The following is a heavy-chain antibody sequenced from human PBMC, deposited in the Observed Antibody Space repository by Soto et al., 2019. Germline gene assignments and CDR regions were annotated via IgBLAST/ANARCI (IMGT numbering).Heavy chain of an antibody. J-gene: IGHJ4*02. Sequence: GGSLRLSCAASGFTFSSYSMNWVRQAPGKGLEWVSSISSSSSYIYYADSVKGRFTISRDNAKNSLYLQMNSLRAEDTAVYYCARARLRWQHRSGVCFDYWGQGTLVTVSS. CDR1: GFTFSSYS. CDR3: ARARLRWQHRSGVCFDY. D-gene: IGHD4-17*01. CDR2: ISSSSSYI. V-gene: IGHV3-21*01.